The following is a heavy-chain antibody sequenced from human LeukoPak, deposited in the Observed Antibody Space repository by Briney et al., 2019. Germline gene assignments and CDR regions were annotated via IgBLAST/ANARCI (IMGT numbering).Heavy chain of an antibody. J-gene: IGHJ4*02. CDR3: ARGGRYGYSSSWYLDY. CDR1: GGSISSYY. D-gene: IGHD6-13*01. CDR2: IYYSGST. Sequence: SETLSLTCTVSGGSISSYYWSWIRQPPGKGLEWIGYIYYSGSTNYNPSLKSRVTISVDTSKNQFSLKLSSVTAADTAVYYCARGGRYGYSSSWYLDYWGQGTLVTVSS. V-gene: IGHV4-59*01.